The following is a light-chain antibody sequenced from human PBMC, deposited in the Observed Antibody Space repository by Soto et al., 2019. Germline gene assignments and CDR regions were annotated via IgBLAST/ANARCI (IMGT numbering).Light chain of an antibody. CDR3: QKYNSYFFT. J-gene: IGKJ3*01. CDR2: DAS. Sequence: DIQMTQSPSTLSASVGDRVTITCRASQSISSWLAWYQQKPGKAPKLLIYDASSLESGVPSRFSGSGSGTEFTLTISSLQPDDFATYYCQKYNSYFFTFGPGTKVDIK. V-gene: IGKV1-5*01. CDR1: QSISSW.